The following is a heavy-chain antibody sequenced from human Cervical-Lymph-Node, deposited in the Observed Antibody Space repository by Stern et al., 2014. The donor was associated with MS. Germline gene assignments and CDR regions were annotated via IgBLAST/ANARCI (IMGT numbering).Heavy chain of an antibody. V-gene: IGHV4-39*01. CDR3: ARHKGSGLRNFDY. Sequence: QLQLQESGPGLVKPSETLSLTCTVSGGSISSSSYYWGWIRQPPGKGLEWIGSIYYSGSTYYNPSLKSRVTISADTSKNQFSLKLSSVTAADTAVYYCARHKGSGLRNFDYWGQGTLVTVSS. J-gene: IGHJ4*02. CDR2: IYYSGST. D-gene: IGHD6-19*01. CDR1: GGSISSSSYY.